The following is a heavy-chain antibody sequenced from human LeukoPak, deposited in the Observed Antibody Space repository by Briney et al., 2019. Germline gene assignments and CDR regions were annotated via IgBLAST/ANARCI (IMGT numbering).Heavy chain of an antibody. D-gene: IGHD3-22*01. Sequence: PVGSLRLSCAASGFTFSDYYMSWIRQAPGKGLEWVSYIRSSGSTIYYADSVKGRFTISRDNAKNSLYLQMNSLRAEDTAVYYCARDRRPAIVDGGNWFDPWGQGTLVTVSS. CDR2: IRSSGSTI. V-gene: IGHV3-11*04. J-gene: IGHJ5*02. CDR1: GFTFSDYY. CDR3: ARDRRPAIVDGGNWFDP.